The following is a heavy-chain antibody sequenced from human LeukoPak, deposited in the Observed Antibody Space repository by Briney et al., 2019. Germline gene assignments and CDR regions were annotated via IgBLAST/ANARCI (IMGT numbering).Heavy chain of an antibody. CDR3: VRDGGVSGYDLLDY. Sequence: GGSLRLSCTTSGFTFRDYAMTWVRQAPGKGLEWVAHINQDGSEEHYMDSVKARFIISRDNAKNSLSLQMDSLRAEDTAVYYCVRDGGVSGYDLLDYWGQGTLVTVSS. D-gene: IGHD5-12*01. V-gene: IGHV3-7*01. CDR2: INQDGSEE. CDR1: GFTFRDYA. J-gene: IGHJ4*02.